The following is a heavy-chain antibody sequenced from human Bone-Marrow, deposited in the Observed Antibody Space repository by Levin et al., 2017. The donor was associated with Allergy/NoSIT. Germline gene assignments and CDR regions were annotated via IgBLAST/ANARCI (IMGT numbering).Heavy chain of an antibody. Sequence: GGSLRLSCAASGFTFSGYGMHWVRQAPGKGLEWVAVISYDGSNKYYADSVKGRFTISRDNSKNTLYLQMNSLRAEDTAVYYCAKKARNNWFDPWGQGTLVTVSS. CDR2: ISYDGSNK. V-gene: IGHV3-30*18. CDR1: GFTFSGYG. J-gene: IGHJ5*02. CDR3: AKKARNNWFDP.